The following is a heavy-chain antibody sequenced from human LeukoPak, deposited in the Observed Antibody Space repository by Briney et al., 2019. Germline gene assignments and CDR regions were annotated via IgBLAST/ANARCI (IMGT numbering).Heavy chain of an antibody. V-gene: IGHV3-30*04. D-gene: IGHD3-22*01. CDR3: ARYYDSSGGPFDF. CDR2: ISYDGDNK. Sequence: GGSLRLSCLASGFTFSSYAMHWVRQAPGKGLEWLAIISYDGDNKYYADSVKGRFTISRDNAKHSVYLQMKSLRAEDTAMYYCARYYDSSGGPFDFWGQGTLVTVSS. J-gene: IGHJ4*02. CDR1: GFTFSSYA.